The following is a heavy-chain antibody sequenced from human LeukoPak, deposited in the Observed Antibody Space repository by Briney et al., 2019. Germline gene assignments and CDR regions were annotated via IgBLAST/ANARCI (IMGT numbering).Heavy chain of an antibody. Sequence: GGSLRLSCAASGFTFSSYAMHWVRQAPGKGLEWVAVISYDGSNKYYADSVKGRFTISRDNSKNTLYLQMNSLRAEDTAVYYCARGRYYGSGSPLSWFDPWGQGTLVTVSS. CDR1: GFTFSSYA. D-gene: IGHD3-10*01. V-gene: IGHV3-30*04. J-gene: IGHJ5*02. CDR3: ARGRYYGSGSPLSWFDP. CDR2: ISYDGSNK.